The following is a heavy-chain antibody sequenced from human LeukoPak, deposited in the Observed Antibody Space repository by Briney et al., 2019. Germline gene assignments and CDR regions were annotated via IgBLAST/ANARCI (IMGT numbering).Heavy chain of an antibody. CDR3: ARQRPITMVRGVPYYYYYMDV. Sequence: SETLSLTCTVSGGSISSSSYYWGWIRQPPGKGLEWIGSIYYSGSTYYNPSLKSRVTISVDTSKNQFSLKPSSVTAADTAVYYCARQRPITMVRGVPYYYYYMDVWGKGTTVTVSS. CDR1: GGSISSSSYY. CDR2: IYYSGST. V-gene: IGHV4-39*01. D-gene: IGHD3-10*01. J-gene: IGHJ6*03.